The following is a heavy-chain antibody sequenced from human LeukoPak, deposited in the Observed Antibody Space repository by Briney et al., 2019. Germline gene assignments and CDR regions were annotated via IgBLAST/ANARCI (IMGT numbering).Heavy chain of an antibody. J-gene: IGHJ4*02. CDR3: AKDPPPGVSV. Sequence: PAGSLRLSCAASGFTFSNYAMSWVRQAPGKGLEWVSATSGSGGTTYYTDSVKGRFTISRDNAKNTLYLQMNSLRAEDTAVYYYAKDPPPGVSVWGQGTLVTVSS. V-gene: IGHV3-23*01. CDR2: TSGSGGTT. CDR1: GFTFSNYA. D-gene: IGHD5/OR15-5a*01.